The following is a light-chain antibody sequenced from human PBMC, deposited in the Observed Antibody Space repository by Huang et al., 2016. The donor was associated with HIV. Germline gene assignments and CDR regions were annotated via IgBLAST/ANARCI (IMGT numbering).Light chain of an antibody. CDR3: QQSYSTPLYT. CDR2: AAS. V-gene: IGKV1-39*01. J-gene: IGKJ2*01. Sequence: DILMTQSPSSLSASVGDRVTITCRASQSVSTYLNWYQQKPGKAPKLLIYAASSLQSGVPSRFSGSGSGTDFTLTISSLQPDDFATYYCQQSYSTPLYTFGQGTKLEIK. CDR1: QSVSTY.